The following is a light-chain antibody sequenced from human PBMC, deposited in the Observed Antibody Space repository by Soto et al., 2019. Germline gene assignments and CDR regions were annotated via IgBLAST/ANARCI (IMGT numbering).Light chain of an antibody. CDR3: EQYTSYTFT. V-gene: IGKV1-5*03. Sequence: DIQMTQSPSTLSASVGDRVTITCRASQSISSWLAWYQQKPGKAPKLLIYKASSIESGVPSRFSGSGSGTEFTLTISSLQPDDFATYYCEQYTSYTFTFGPGTKVDIK. J-gene: IGKJ3*01. CDR2: KAS. CDR1: QSISSW.